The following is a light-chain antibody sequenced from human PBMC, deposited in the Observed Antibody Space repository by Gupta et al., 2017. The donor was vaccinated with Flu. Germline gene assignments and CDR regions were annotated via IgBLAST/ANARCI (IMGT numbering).Light chain of an antibody. CDR1: QDITKY. Sequence: QSSLSASVGDRVTITCQASQDITKYLSWYQQKPGKAPKVLIYEASNLEVGVPSRFSGRASGTDFTLTITNLQPEDIATYYCQQYDNVPLTFGGGTKVEIK. V-gene: IGKV1-33*01. J-gene: IGKJ4*01. CDR2: EAS. CDR3: QQYDNVPLT.